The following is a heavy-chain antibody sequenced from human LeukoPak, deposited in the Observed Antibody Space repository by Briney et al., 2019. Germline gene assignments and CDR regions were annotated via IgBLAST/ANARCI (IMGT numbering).Heavy chain of an antibody. Sequence: PSETLSLTCAVYGGSFSGYYWSWIRQPPGKGLEWIGEINHSGSTNYNPSLKSRVTISVDTSKNQFSLKLSSVTAADTAVYYCARQGSICSNTSCYKVLLSHYMDVWGKGTTVTVSS. J-gene: IGHJ6*03. CDR1: GGSFSGYY. D-gene: IGHD2-2*02. V-gene: IGHV4-34*01. CDR3: ARQGSICSNTSCYKVLLSHYMDV. CDR2: INHSGST.